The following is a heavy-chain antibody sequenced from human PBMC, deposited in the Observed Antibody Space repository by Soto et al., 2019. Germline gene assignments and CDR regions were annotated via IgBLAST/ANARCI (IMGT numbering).Heavy chain of an antibody. V-gene: IGHV1-8*01. CDR1: GYTFTSYD. CDR2: MNPNSGNT. Sequence: GASVKVSCKASGYTFTSYDINWVRQATGQGLEWMGWMNPNSGNTGYAQKFQGRVTMTRNTSISTAYMELSSLRSEDTAVYYCARGSNYYDSSGSHYGMDVWGQGTTVTVSS. J-gene: IGHJ6*02. CDR3: ARGSNYYDSSGSHYGMDV. D-gene: IGHD3-22*01.